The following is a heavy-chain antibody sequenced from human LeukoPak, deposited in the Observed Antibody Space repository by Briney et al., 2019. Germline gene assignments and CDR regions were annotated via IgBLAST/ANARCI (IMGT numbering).Heavy chain of an antibody. CDR3: ARDPPMTTVTDFDY. V-gene: IGHV3-21*01. D-gene: IGHD4-17*01. CDR1: GFTFSSYS. CDR2: SSSSSSYI. J-gene: IGHJ4*02. Sequence: PGGSLRLSCAASGFTFSSYSMNWVRQAPGKGLEWVSSSSSSSSYIYYADSVKGRFTISRDNAKNSLYLQMNSLRAEDTAVYYCARDPPMTTVTDFDYWGQGTLVTVSS.